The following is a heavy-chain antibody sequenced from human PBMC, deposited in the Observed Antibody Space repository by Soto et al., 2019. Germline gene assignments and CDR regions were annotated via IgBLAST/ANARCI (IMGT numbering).Heavy chain of an antibody. CDR2: IIPILGIA. Sequence: SVKVSCKASGGTFSSYTISWVRQAPGQGLEWMGRIIPILGIANYAQKFQGRVTITADKSTSTAYMELSSLRSEDTAVYYCARDVRGVYGYYFDYWGQGTLVTVSS. CDR3: ARDVRGVYGYYFDY. D-gene: IGHD3-10*01. CDR1: GGTFSSYT. J-gene: IGHJ4*02. V-gene: IGHV1-69*04.